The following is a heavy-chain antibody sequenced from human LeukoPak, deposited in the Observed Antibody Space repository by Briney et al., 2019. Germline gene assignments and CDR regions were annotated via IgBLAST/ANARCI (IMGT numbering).Heavy chain of an antibody. CDR3: AKELLYQDGYSALDY. J-gene: IGHJ4*02. D-gene: IGHD5-24*01. CDR2: ISYDGDKK. V-gene: IGHV3-30*18. CDR1: GFTFSNYG. Sequence: GRSLRLSCAASGFTFSNYGIHWVRQAPGRGLEWVAVISYDGDKKYYADSVKGRFTISRDNSKNTLYLQMNTLRAEDTAVYYCAKELLYQDGYSALDYWGQGTLVTVSS.